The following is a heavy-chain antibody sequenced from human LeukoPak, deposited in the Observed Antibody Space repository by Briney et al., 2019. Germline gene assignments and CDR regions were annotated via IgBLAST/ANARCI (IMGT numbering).Heavy chain of an antibody. J-gene: IGHJ6*02. CDR1: VGSLSSYY. D-gene: IGHD3-22*01. CDR2: IYTSGST. V-gene: IGHV4-4*07. Sequence: SETLSLTCTVSVGSLSSYYWTWIREPAGKGLGGSGRIYTSGSTNYIPTLKGRVTMSVPTSKNQSYLKLSSVTAADTAVYYCAAGRYYYNSSGYGVYGIDVWGQGTTVTVSS. CDR3: AAGRYYYNSSGYGVYGIDV.